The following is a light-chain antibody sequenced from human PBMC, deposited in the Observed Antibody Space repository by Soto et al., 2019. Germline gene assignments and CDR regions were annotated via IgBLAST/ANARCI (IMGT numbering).Light chain of an antibody. Sequence: IRLTQSPSSQSASVEDRVTLTCRASQGIRSYLAWYQQKPGKVPKLLIYAASTLQSGVPSRFSGSGSGTDFTLTISSLQPEDVATYYCQKYDNAPITFGQGTRLEIK. J-gene: IGKJ5*01. CDR1: QGIRSY. CDR2: AAS. CDR3: QKYDNAPIT. V-gene: IGKV1-27*01.